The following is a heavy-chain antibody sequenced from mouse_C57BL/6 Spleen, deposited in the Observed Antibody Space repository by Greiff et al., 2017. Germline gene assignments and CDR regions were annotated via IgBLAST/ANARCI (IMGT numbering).Heavy chain of an antibody. CDR1: GFTFSSYA. Sequence: EVQLVESGGGLVKPGGSLKLSCAASGFTFSSYAMSWVRQTPEKRLEWVATISDGGSYTYYPDNVKGRFTISRDNAKNHLYLQMSHLKSEDTAMYYCARDDYGSRDFDYWGQGTTLTVSS. V-gene: IGHV5-4*01. J-gene: IGHJ2*01. CDR3: ARDDYGSRDFDY. CDR2: ISDGGSYT. D-gene: IGHD1-1*01.